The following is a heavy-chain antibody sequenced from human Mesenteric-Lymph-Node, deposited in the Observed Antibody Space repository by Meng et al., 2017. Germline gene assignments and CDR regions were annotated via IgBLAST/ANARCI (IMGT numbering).Heavy chain of an antibody. Sequence: QVRLVQLGAEVKKPGASVRVSCKASGHSFSNYEINWVRQAAGQGLEWMGWTNPNSAHTPYAQKFQGRLTITRDSSKSTVYMELSSLTPEDTAVYYCARGDPYYYDSAHYYHSWGQGTLVTVSS. CDR1: GHSFSNYE. V-gene: IGHV1-8*03. D-gene: IGHD3-22*01. CDR3: ARGDPYYYDSAHYYHS. CDR2: TNPNSAHT. J-gene: IGHJ4*02.